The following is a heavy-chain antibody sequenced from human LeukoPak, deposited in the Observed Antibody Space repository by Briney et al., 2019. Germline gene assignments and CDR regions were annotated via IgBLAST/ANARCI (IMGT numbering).Heavy chain of an antibody. CDR3: ARDLKVNYYGSGSPMNNWFDH. J-gene: IGHJ5*02. D-gene: IGHD3-10*01. CDR1: GFTFSSYG. CDR2: IWYDGSNK. V-gene: IGHV3-33*01. Sequence: PGGSLRLSCAASGFTFSSYGMHWVRQAPGKGLEWVAVIWYDGSNKYYADSVKGRFTISRDNSKNTLYLQMNSLRAEDTAVYYCARDLKVNYYGSGSPMNNWFDHWGQGTLVTVSS.